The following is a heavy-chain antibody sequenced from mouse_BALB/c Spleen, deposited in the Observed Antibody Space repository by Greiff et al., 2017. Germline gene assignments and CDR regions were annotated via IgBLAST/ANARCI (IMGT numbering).Heavy chain of an antibody. Sequence: VQRVESGPELVKPGASVKISCKASGYAFSSSWMNWVKQRPGQGLEWIGRIYPGDGDTNYNGKFKGKATLTADKSSSTAYMQLSSLTSVDSAVYFCAREDYYGSSYAMDYWGQGTSVTVSA. V-gene: IGHV1-82*01. J-gene: IGHJ4*01. CDR2: IYPGDGDT. CDR1: GYAFSSSW. CDR3: AREDYYGSSYAMDY. D-gene: IGHD1-1*01.